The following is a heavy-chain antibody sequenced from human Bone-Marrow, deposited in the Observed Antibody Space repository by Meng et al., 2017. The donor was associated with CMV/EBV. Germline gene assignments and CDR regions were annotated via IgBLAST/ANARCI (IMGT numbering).Heavy chain of an antibody. J-gene: IGHJ4*02. D-gene: IGHD2-2*01. Sequence: GESLKISCAASGFTFSSYAMHWVRQAPGKGLEWVAVISYDGSNKYYADSVKGRFTISRDNSKNTLYLQMNSLRAEDTAVYYCARDGLKGYCSSTSCYCYWGQGTLVTVSS. CDR1: GFTFSSYA. CDR3: ARDGLKGYCSSTSCYCY. CDR2: ISYDGSNK. V-gene: IGHV3-30*04.